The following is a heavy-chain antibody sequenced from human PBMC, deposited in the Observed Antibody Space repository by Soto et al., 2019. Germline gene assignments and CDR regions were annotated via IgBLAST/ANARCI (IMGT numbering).Heavy chain of an antibody. Sequence: LSLTCTVSGASISGFYWSWIRKSAGKGLEWVGRIYATGTTDYNPSLKSRVMMSVDTSKKQFSLKLRSVTAADTAVYYCVRDGTKTLRDWFDPWGQGISVTVSS. CDR3: VRDGTKTLRDWFDP. CDR1: GASISGFY. V-gene: IGHV4-4*07. CDR2: IYATGTT. D-gene: IGHD1-1*01. J-gene: IGHJ5*02.